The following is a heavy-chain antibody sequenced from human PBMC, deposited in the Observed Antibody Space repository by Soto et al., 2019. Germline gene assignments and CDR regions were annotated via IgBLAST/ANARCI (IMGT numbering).Heavy chain of an antibody. CDR3: ARDRRYGSGNRFDY. V-gene: IGHV3-33*01. Sequence: GGSLRLSCAASGFTFSSYGMHWVRQAPGKGLEWVAVIWYDGSNKYYADSVKGRFTISRDNSKNTLYLQMNSLRAEDTAAYYCARDRRYGSGNRFDYWGQGTLVTVYS. J-gene: IGHJ4*02. CDR2: IWYDGSNK. CDR1: GFTFSSYG. D-gene: IGHD3-10*01.